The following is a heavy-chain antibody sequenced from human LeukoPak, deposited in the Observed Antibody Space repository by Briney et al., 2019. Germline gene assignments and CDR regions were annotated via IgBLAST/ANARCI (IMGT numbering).Heavy chain of an antibody. V-gene: IGHV1-18*01. Sequence: ASVKVSCKASGYTFTRYGISWVRQAPGQGLEWMGWISGYNGNTNYAEKLQGRVTMTTDTSTSTVYMELGSLRSDDTAVYYCARDSLYYGSGSYLGFDPWGQGTLVTVSS. D-gene: IGHD3-10*01. J-gene: IGHJ5*02. CDR2: ISGYNGNT. CDR3: ARDSLYYGSGSYLGFDP. CDR1: GYTFTRYG.